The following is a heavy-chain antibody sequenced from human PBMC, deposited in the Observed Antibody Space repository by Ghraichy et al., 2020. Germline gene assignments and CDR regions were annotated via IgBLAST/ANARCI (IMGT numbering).Heavy chain of an antibody. CDR3: AKDPVLEWLLPNNNWFDP. CDR1: GFTFSSYG. J-gene: IGHJ5*02. Sequence: LSLTCAASGFTFSSYGMHWVRQAPGKGLEWVAFIRYDGSNKYYADSVKGRFTISRDNSKNTLYLQMNSLRAEDTAVYYCAKDPVLEWLLPNNNWFDPWGQVTLFTVSS. CDR2: IRYDGSNK. D-gene: IGHD3-3*01. V-gene: IGHV3-30*02.